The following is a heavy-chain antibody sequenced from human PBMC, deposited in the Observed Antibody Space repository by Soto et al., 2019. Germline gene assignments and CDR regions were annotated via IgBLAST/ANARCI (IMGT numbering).Heavy chain of an antibody. CDR2: IYYSGST. J-gene: IGHJ6*02. CDR1: GGSISSGDYY. V-gene: IGHV4-30-4*01. CDR3: ARDLVLLWFGEPQHYYYYDGMDV. D-gene: IGHD3-10*01. Sequence: PSETLSLTCTVSGGSISSGDYYWSWIRQPPGKGLEWIGYIYYSGSTYYNPSLKSRVTISVDTSKNQFSLKLSSVTAADTAVYYCARDLVLLWFGEPQHYYYYDGMDVWGQGTAVTVSS.